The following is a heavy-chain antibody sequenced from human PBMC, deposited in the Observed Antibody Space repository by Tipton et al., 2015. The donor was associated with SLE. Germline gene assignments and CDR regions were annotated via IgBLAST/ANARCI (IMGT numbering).Heavy chain of an antibody. CDR1: GGSISSHY. V-gene: IGHV4-59*11. D-gene: IGHD6-19*01. Sequence: TLSLTCNVSGGSISSHYWNWIRQPPGKGLEWIGFIYYSGSTNYNPSLKSRVNLSIDTSKNQFSLKLTSVTAADTAVYYCARLEAVNSSAFDYWGQGTLVTVSS. J-gene: IGHJ4*02. CDR3: ARLEAVNSSAFDY. CDR2: IYYSGST.